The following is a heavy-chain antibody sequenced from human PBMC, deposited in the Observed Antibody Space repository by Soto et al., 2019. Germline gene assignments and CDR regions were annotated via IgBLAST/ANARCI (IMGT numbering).Heavy chain of an antibody. CDR1: GASIRYSY. Sequence: LSDTPSLTCCPSGASIRYSYWISIRQSPGKGLEWLGYVYYTGSTNYSPSLRSRVSISVDTSKNEFSLRLSSVTAADTAVYFCARSVAVPGAHIDYWGQGTQVTVSS. D-gene: IGHD6-19*01. V-gene: IGHV4-59*07. J-gene: IGHJ4*02. CDR3: ARSVAVPGAHIDY. CDR2: VYYTGST.